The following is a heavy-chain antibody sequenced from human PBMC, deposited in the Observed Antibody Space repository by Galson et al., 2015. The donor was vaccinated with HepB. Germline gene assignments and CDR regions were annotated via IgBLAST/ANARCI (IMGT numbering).Heavy chain of an antibody. CDR1: GFTFSSYG. Sequence: SLRLSCAASGFTFSSYGMHWVRQAPGKGLEWVAVISYDGSNKYYADSVKGRFTISRDNSKNTLYLQMNSLRAEDTAVYYCAKSPRGRLQTGYFDYWGQGTLVTVSS. CDR2: ISYDGSNK. V-gene: IGHV3-30*18. CDR3: AKSPRGRLQTGYFDY. J-gene: IGHJ4*02. D-gene: IGHD1-14*01.